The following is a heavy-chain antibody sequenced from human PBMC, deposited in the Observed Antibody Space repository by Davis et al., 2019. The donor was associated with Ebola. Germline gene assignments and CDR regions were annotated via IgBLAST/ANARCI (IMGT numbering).Heavy chain of an antibody. CDR2: IYHSGST. D-gene: IGHD6-13*01. Sequence: PSETLSLTCTVSGYSISSGYYWGWIRQSPGKGLEWIGNIYHSGSTYYNPSLKSRVTISVDPSKNQFSLNPSSVTAADTSVYYCARAPKAGAGTRWGTRWFDPWGQGTLVTVSS. CDR1: GYSISSGYY. CDR3: ARAPKAGAGTRWGTRWFDP. J-gene: IGHJ5*02. V-gene: IGHV4-38-2*02.